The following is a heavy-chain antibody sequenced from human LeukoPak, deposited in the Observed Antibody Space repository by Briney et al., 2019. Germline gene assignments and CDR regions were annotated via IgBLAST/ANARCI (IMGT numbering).Heavy chain of an antibody. CDR2: IAYDGSNK. D-gene: IGHD3-3*01. J-gene: IGHJ4*02. Sequence: SGGSLRLSCAPSVFTFRISTMHCVPDAPDGGLERVGVIAYDGSNKYYADSGKGRFTISRDNSKNTLYLQMNSLRAEDTAVYYCAREARAVVTIDRWGQGTLVTVSS. CDR1: VFTFRIST. V-gene: IGHV3-30*01. CDR3: AREARAVVTIDR.